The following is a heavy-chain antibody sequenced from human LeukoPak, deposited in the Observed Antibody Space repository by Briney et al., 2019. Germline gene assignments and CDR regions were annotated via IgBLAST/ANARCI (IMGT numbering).Heavy chain of an antibody. CDR2: IRQDGDTK. CDR3: ARSLPYGTTWYGRSDF. J-gene: IGHJ4*02. V-gene: IGHV3-7*03. Sequence: PGGSLRLSCAASGFPFNAYWMTWVRQAPGKGLEWVANIRQDGDTKYYVDSVKGRFTISRDNAMNPLCLQMNSLRAEDTAIYYCARSLPYGTTWYGRSDFWGQGTLVTVSS. CDR1: GFPFNAYW. D-gene: IGHD6-13*01.